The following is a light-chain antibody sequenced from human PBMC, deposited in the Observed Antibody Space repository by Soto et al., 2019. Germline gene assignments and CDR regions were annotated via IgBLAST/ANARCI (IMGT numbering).Light chain of an antibody. CDR1: SSNIGSHF. J-gene: IGLJ3*02. V-gene: IGLV1-47*01. Sequence: QSVLTQPTSASGTPGQSLTISCSGSSSNIGSHFVYWYQHLPGTDPKLLIFRDCQPPSGVPARFFGSKSGTSASLAITVRRTEDEADYYCAVWDQSLSGWVFGGGSMLTVL. CDR3: AVWDQSLSGWV. CDR2: RDC.